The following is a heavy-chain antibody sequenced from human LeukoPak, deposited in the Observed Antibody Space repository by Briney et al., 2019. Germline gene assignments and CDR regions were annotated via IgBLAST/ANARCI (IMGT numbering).Heavy chain of an antibody. CDR2: ISAYNGKT. CDR3: ARDEQDFWTGVGVYMDV. CDR1: GYSFTSYG. Sequence: ASVKVSCKASGYSFTSYGISWVRQAPGQGLEWMGWISAYNGKTDYAENLQGRVTMTTDTSTSTAYLELRSLRSDDTAVYYCARDEQDFWTGVGVYMDVWGKGTTVTVPS. J-gene: IGHJ6*03. D-gene: IGHD3/OR15-3a*01. V-gene: IGHV1-18*01.